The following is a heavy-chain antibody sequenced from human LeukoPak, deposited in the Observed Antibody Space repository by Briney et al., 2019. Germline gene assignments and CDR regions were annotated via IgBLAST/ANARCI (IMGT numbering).Heavy chain of an antibody. Sequence: GGSLRLSCAASGFTFSSYSMNWVRQAPGKGLEWVSGISSSGGSTYYADSVKGRFTISRDNSKNTLYLQMNSLRAEDTAVYYCAKDGQYSSSSPYYFDYWGQGTLVTVSS. CDR1: GFTFSSYS. CDR2: ISSSGGST. J-gene: IGHJ4*02. CDR3: AKDGQYSSSSPYYFDY. V-gene: IGHV3-23*01. D-gene: IGHD6-6*01.